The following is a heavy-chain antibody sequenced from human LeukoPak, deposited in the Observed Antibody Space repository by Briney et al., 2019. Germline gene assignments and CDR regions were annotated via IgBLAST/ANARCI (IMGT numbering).Heavy chain of an antibody. Sequence: QPGGSLRLSCAASGFTFSSYAMHWVRQAPGKGLEWVAVISYDGSNKYYADSVKGRFTISRDNSKNTLYLQMNSLRAEDTAVYYCARDSTNWNEHLYYFDYWGQGTLVTVSS. D-gene: IGHD1-1*01. CDR3: ARDSTNWNEHLYYFDY. CDR1: GFTFSSYA. J-gene: IGHJ4*02. CDR2: ISYDGSNK. V-gene: IGHV3-30-3*01.